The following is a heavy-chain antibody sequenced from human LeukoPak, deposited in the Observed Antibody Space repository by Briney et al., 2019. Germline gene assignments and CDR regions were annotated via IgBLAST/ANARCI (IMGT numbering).Heavy chain of an antibody. CDR1: GGSISSSSYY. V-gene: IGHV4-39*07. J-gene: IGHJ5*02. CDR2: IYYSGST. Sequence: SETLSLTCTVSGGSISSSSYYWGWIRQPPGKGLEWIGSIYYSGSTYYNPSLKSRVTISVDTSKNQFSLKLSSVTAADTAVYYCAREEFLEWLLETTNWLDPWGQGTLVTVSS. CDR3: AREEFLEWLLETTNWLDP. D-gene: IGHD3-3*01.